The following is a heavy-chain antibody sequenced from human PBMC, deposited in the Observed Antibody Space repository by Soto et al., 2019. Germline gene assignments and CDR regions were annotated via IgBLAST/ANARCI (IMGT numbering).Heavy chain of an antibody. V-gene: IGHV3-30*18. D-gene: IGHD5-18*01. CDR3: AKDNTPRADYGMDV. J-gene: IGHJ6*02. CDR2: ISYDGSNK. CDR1: GFTFSSYG. Sequence: GGSLRLSCAASGFTFSSYGMHWVRQAPGKGLEWVAVISYDGSNKYYADSVKGRFTISRDNSKNTLYLQMNSLRAEDTAVYYCAKDNTPRADYGMDVWGQGTTVTVSS.